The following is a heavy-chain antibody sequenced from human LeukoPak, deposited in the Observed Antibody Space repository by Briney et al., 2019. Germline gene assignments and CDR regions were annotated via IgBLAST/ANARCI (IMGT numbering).Heavy chain of an antibody. J-gene: IGHJ6*03. V-gene: IGHV4-39*01. CDR1: GGSISSSTYY. Sequence: PSETLSLTCTVSGGSISSSTYYWGWIRQSPGKGLEWIGSIYYSGTTYYNPSLKSRVTISVDTSKNQFSLKLSSVTAADTAVYYCARTSWLFSGFGESHYMDVWGKGTTVTISS. D-gene: IGHD3-10*01. CDR3: ARTSWLFSGFGESHYMDV. CDR2: IYYSGTT.